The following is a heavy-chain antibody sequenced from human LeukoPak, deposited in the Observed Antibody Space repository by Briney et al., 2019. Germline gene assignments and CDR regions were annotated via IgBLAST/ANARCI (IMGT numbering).Heavy chain of an antibody. Sequence: SETLSLTCTVSGGSISSYYWSWTRQPPGKGLEWIGYIYYSGSTNYNPSLKSRVTISVDTSKNQFSLKLSSVTAADTAVYYCARANRYDLYFDYWGQGTLVTVSS. J-gene: IGHJ4*02. CDR2: IYYSGST. CDR3: ARANRYDLYFDY. CDR1: GGSISSYY. D-gene: IGHD5-12*01. V-gene: IGHV4-59*01.